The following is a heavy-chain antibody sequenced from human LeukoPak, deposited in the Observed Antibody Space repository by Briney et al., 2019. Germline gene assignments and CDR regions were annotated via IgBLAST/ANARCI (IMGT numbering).Heavy chain of an antibody. Sequence: SVKVSCKASGGTFSSYAISWVRQAPGQGLEWMERIIPILGIANYAQKFQGRVTMTRDTSTSTVYMELSSLRSEDTAVYYCARAMGGGDWYFDLWGRGTLVTVSS. D-gene: IGHD2-21*01. V-gene: IGHV1-69*04. CDR1: GGTFSSYA. J-gene: IGHJ2*01. CDR2: IIPILGIA. CDR3: ARAMGGGDWYFDL.